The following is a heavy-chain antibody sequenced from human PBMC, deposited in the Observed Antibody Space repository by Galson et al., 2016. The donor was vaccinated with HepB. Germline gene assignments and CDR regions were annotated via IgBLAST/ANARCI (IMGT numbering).Heavy chain of an antibody. CDR1: GYTFTTFG. CDR2: ISTYPGNA. V-gene: IGHV1-18*01. D-gene: IGHD3-10*01. Sequence: SVKVSCKASGYTFTTFGINWVRQAPGQGLEWMGWISTYPGNANYAQKFQGRVNMKTDTSTSTIYMEVKSLRSDDTAVYYCARDRVMVRGVIGYWGQGTLVTVSS. J-gene: IGHJ4*02. CDR3: ARDRVMVRGVIGY.